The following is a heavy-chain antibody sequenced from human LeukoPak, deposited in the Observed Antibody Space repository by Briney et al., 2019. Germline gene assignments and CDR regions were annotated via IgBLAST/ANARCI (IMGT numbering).Heavy chain of an antibody. CDR1: GGSISSSSYY. CDR3: ARVAPAYFDY. CDR2: IYYSGST. Sequence: SETLSLTCTVSGGSISSSSYYWGWIRQPPGKGLEWIGSIYYSGSTNYNPSLKSRVTISVDTSKNQFSLKLSSVTAADTAVYYCARVAPAYFDYWGQGTLVTVSS. D-gene: IGHD2-15*01. J-gene: IGHJ4*02. V-gene: IGHV4-39*07.